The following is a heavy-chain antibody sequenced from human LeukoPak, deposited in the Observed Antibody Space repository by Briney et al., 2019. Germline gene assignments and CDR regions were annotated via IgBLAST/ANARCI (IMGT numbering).Heavy chain of an antibody. Sequence: KPSETLSLSCAVSGGSFSGYYWSWIRQPPGKGLEWIGEISHSGRTNYNPSLKSRVTISVDTSKNQFSLNLSYVTAADTAVYYCARRGRMVRTRLNDYYGMDVWGQGATVTVSS. D-gene: IGHD3-10*01. CDR3: ARRGRMVRTRLNDYYGMDV. V-gene: IGHV4-34*01. J-gene: IGHJ6*02. CDR2: ISHSGRT. CDR1: GGSFSGYY.